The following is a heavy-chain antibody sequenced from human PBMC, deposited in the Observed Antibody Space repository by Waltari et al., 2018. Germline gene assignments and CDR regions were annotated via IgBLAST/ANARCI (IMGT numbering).Heavy chain of an antibody. D-gene: IGHD6-25*01. CDR2: IYADGRT. J-gene: IGHJ4*02. V-gene: IGHV3-53*01. CDR1: GIPVSSNY. CDR3: ARGSASDY. Sequence: EVQLVDSGGVFTQPGGCLRLSCAASGIPVSSNYMSWFRQAPGKGREGVSLIYADGRTYYADSVEGRFTITRDSSKITLSLQMNSLTAEDTAVYYCARGSASDYWGQGTLVTVSS.